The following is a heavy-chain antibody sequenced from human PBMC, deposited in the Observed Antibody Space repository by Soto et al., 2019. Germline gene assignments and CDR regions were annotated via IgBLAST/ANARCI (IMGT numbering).Heavy chain of an antibody. CDR1: GYIFTSYG. J-gene: IGHJ4*02. Sequence: GASVKVSCKASGYIFTSYGISWVRQAPGQGLEWMGWISGHNGKTTYAQNFQGRVTMTTDRSTSTAYMELRSLRSDDTALYYCTRDNRFSDYGGNHYFDYWGQGSLVTVSS. CDR2: ISGHNGKT. D-gene: IGHD4-17*01. CDR3: TRDNRFSDYGGNHYFDY. V-gene: IGHV1-18*01.